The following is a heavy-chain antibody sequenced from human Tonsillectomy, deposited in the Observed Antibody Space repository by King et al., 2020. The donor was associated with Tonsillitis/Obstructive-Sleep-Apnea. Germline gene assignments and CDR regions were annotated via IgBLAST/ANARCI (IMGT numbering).Heavy chain of an antibody. Sequence: VQLVESGEGVVQPGRSLRLSCAASGFTFSSYGMHWVRQAPGKGLEWVAVISYDGSNKYYADSVKGRFTISRDNSKNTLYLQMNSLRAEDTAVYYCAKGGFDPWGQGTLVTVSS. CDR1: GFTFSSYG. CDR3: AKGGFDP. CDR2: ISYDGSNK. J-gene: IGHJ5*02. V-gene: IGHV3-30*18.